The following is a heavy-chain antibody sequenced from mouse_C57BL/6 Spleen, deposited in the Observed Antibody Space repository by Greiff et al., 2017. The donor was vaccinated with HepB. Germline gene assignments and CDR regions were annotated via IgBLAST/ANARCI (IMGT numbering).Heavy chain of an antibody. Sequence: QVQLQQPGAELVKPGASVKLSCKASGYTFTSYWMHWVKQRPGQGLEWIGMIHPNSGSTNYNEKFKSKATLTVDKSSSTAYMQLSSLTSEDYAVYYIARTDDGYPFAYWGQGTLVTVSA. V-gene: IGHV1-64*01. CDR3: ARTDDGYPFAY. D-gene: IGHD2-3*01. CDR2: IHPNSGST. CDR1: GYTFTSYW. J-gene: IGHJ3*01.